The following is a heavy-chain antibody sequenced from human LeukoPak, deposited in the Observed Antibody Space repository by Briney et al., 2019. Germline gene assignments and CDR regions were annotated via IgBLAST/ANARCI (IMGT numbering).Heavy chain of an antibody. V-gene: IGHV1-18*04. CDR2: ISAYNGNT. J-gene: IGHJ4*02. Sequence: GASVKVSCKASGYTFTGYYMHWVRQAPGQGLEWMGWISAYNGNTNYAQKLQGRVTMTTDTSTSTAYMELRSLRSDDTAVYYCARDLGALAAAGTGASVYWGQGTLVTVSS. D-gene: IGHD6-13*01. CDR3: ARDLGALAAAGTGASVY. CDR1: GYTFTGYY.